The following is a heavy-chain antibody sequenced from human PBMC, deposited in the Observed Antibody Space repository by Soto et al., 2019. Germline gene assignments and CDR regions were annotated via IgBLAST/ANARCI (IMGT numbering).Heavy chain of an antibody. J-gene: IGHJ3*01. D-gene: IGHD3-3*01. V-gene: IGHV3-23*01. Sequence: EVKLLESGGGLAQPGGSLRLSCVGSGFTFDSYAISWVRQAPGERLQWIAAISGSADGTDYAHSVRGRFTISRDNAKKTVHLQMDSLIVEDTAVYFCAKDTVGGYSFWSGYYSDGLDVWGQGTLVIVS. CDR3: AKDTVGGYSFWSGYYSDGLDV. CDR2: ISGSADGT. CDR1: GFTFDSYA.